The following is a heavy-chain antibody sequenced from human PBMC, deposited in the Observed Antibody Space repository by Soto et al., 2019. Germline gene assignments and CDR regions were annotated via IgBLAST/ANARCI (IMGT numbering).Heavy chain of an antibody. CDR1: GFSLSTSGVG. V-gene: IGHV2-5*01. J-gene: IGHJ5*02. CDR2: IYWNDDK. Sequence: QITLKESGPTLVKPTQTLTLTCTFSGFSLSTSGVGVGWIRQPPGKALEWLALIYWNDDKRYSPSLKSRLTITKDTSKNQVVLTTTNMDPVDTATYYCVHSVRGYCSSTSCLNWFDPWGQGTLVTVSS. D-gene: IGHD2-2*01. CDR3: VHSVRGYCSSTSCLNWFDP.